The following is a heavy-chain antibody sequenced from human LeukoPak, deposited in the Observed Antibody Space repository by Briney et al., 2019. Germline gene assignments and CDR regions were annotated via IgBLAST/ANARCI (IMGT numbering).Heavy chain of an antibody. Sequence: GGSLRLSCAASGFTFSSYSMNWVRQAPGKGLEWVSSISSSSSYIYYADSVKGRFTISRDNSKNTLYLQMNSLRAEDTAVYYCAKLIGGGYFDYWGQGTLVTVSS. D-gene: IGHD3-16*01. CDR3: AKLIGGGYFDY. V-gene: IGHV3-21*04. CDR2: ISSSSSYI. J-gene: IGHJ4*02. CDR1: GFTFSSYS.